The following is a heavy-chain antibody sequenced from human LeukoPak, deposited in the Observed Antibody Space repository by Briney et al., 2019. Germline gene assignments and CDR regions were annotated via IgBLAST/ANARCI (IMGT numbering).Heavy chain of an antibody. V-gene: IGHV3-23*01. CDR2: ISGSGGST. J-gene: IGHJ6*02. CDR3: ASRVVVAAGYYYYGMDV. D-gene: IGHD2-15*01. CDR1: GGSFSGYY. Sequence: ETLSLTCAVYGGSFSGYYWSWVRQAPGKGLEWVSAISGSGGSTYYADSVKGRFTISRDNSKNTLYLQMNSLRAEDTAVYYCASRVVVAAGYYYYGMDVWGQGTTVTVSS.